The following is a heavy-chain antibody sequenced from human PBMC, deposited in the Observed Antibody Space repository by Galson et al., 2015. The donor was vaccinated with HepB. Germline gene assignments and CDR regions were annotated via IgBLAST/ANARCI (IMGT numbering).Heavy chain of an antibody. D-gene: IGHD6-19*01. CDR1: GFTFSSYA. V-gene: IGHV3-21*01. CDR2: ISSSSSYI. Sequence: SLRLSCAASGFTFSSYAMHWVRQAPGKGLEWVSSISSSSSYIYYADSVKGRFTISRDNAKNSLYLQMNSLRAEDTAVYYCARASRGYSSGCLDYWGQGTLVTVSS. CDR3: ARASRGYSSGCLDY. J-gene: IGHJ4*02.